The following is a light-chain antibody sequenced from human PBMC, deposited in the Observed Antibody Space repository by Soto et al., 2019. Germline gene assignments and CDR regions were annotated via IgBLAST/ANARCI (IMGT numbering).Light chain of an antibody. J-gene: IGKJ1*01. CDR2: VTS. CDR1: QNITKF. CDR3: QQTYTAPGT. Sequence: DIQMTQSPSSLSASVGDRVTVTCRPSQNITKFLNWYQERPGKAPKVLIHVTSNLENGVPSRFRGSGSGTYFTLTISSLQPEDFATYYCQQTYTAPGTFGQGTRVEV. V-gene: IGKV1-39*01.